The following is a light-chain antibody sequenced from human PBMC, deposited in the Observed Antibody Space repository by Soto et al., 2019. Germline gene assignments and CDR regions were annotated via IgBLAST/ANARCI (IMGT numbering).Light chain of an antibody. CDR1: NSNIGSNI. CDR3: AAWDDSLNGYV. CDR2: SNN. J-gene: IGLJ1*01. Sequence: QSALTQPPSASGTPGQRVNISFSGSNSNIGSNIVNWYQQLPGTAPKLLIYSNNQRPSGVPDRFSGSKSGTSASLAISGLQSEDEADYYCAAWDDSLNGYVFGTGTKVTVL. V-gene: IGLV1-44*01.